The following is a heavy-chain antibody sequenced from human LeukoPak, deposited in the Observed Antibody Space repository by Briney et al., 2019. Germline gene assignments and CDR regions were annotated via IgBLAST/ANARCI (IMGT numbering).Heavy chain of an antibody. D-gene: IGHD6-19*01. CDR2: INPSGGST. V-gene: IGHV1-46*01. CDR3: AMRPGYSSGWYGEAFDI. CDR1: GYTFTSYY. J-gene: IGHJ3*02. Sequence: GASVKVSCKASGYTFTSYYMHWVRQAPGQGLEWMGIINPSGGSTSYAQKFQGRVTMTRDTSTSIVYMELSSLRSEDTAVYYCAMRPGYSSGWYGEAFDIWGQGTMVTVSS.